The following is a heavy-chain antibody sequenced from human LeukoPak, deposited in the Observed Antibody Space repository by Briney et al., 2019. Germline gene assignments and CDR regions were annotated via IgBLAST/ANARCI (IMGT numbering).Heavy chain of an antibody. J-gene: IGHJ2*01. CDR3: ARVGDHYHWYLDV. Sequence: GGSLRLSCAASGFTVSTNYMNWVRQAPGRGLEWVSILHSGESAYYADSVKGRFTVSRDSSKNTLFLQMNALRAEDTAVYYCARVGDHYHWYLDVWGRGTLVTVSS. V-gene: IGHV3-53*01. D-gene: IGHD3-10*01. CDR2: LHSGESA. CDR1: GFTVSTNY.